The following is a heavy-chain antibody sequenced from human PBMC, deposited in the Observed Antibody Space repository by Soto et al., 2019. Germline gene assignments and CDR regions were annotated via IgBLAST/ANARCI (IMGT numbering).Heavy chain of an antibody. CDR3: ASCPVSYYDLGDSCYYAMDV. D-gene: IGHD1-26*01. Sequence: SETLSLTCAVSGGSISSGGYSWSWIRQPPGKGLEWIGYIYHSGSTNYNPSLKSRVTISVDKSKNQFSLKLSSVTAADTAVYYCASCPVSYYDLGDSCYYAMDVWGQGTTVTVSS. CDR1: GGSISSGGYS. J-gene: IGHJ6*02. CDR2: IYHSGST. V-gene: IGHV4-30-2*01.